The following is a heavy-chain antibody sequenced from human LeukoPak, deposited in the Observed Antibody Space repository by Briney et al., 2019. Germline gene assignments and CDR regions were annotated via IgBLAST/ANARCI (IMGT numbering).Heavy chain of an antibody. CDR3: ARGGDQLLPNWFDP. Sequence: GGSLRLSCAASGFTFSSYSMSWVRQAPGKGLEWVSYISSSSSTIYYADSVKGRFTISRDNAENSLYLQMNSLRAEDTAVYYCARGGDQLLPNWFDPWGQGTLVTVSS. D-gene: IGHD2-2*01. V-gene: IGHV3-48*04. CDR2: ISSSSSTI. CDR1: GFTFSSYS. J-gene: IGHJ5*02.